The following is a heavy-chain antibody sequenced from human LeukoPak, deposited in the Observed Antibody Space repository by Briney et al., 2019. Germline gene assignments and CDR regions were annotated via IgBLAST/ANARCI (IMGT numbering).Heavy chain of an antibody. CDR1: GFTFSNYA. D-gene: IGHD2-2*01. Sequence: GGSLRLSCEASGFTFSNYAMIWVRQAPGKGLEWVSSFSGSGGDAFYTASVKGRLTISRDNSKNTLYLEMKSLTADDTAVYYCAKDSRVVPGYYMEVWGKGTTVTVSS. CDR3: AKDSRVVPGYYMEV. J-gene: IGHJ6*03. CDR2: FSGSGGDA. V-gene: IGHV3-23*01.